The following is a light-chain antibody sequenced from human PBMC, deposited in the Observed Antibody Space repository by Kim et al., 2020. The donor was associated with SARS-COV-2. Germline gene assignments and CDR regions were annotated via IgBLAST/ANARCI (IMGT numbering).Light chain of an antibody. J-gene: IGKJ5*01. CDR3: QQLTNYGT. Sequence: IQLTQSPSSLSASVGDRVTITCRASQGISSYLAWYQQKPGKAPKLLIYAASTLQSGVPSRFSGSGSGTDFTLTINSLQPEDFATYYCQQLTNYGTFGQGTRLEIK. CDR1: QGISSY. CDR2: AAS. V-gene: IGKV1-9*01.